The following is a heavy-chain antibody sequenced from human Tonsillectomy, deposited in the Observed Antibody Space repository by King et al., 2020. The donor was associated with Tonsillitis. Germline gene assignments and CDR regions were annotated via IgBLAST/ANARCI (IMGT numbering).Heavy chain of an antibody. CDR1: GFTFSSYW. CDR3: TRVRTVGFDAFDI. Sequence: VQLVESGGCLVQPGGSLRLSCAASGFTFSSYWMHWVRQAPGKGLVWVSRIKSDGSSTSYADSVKGRFTISRDNAKNTLYLQMNSLRAEDTAVYFCTRVRTVGFDAFDIWGQGTMVTVSS. V-gene: IGHV3-74*01. CDR2: IKSDGSST. D-gene: IGHD1/OR15-1a*01. J-gene: IGHJ3*02.